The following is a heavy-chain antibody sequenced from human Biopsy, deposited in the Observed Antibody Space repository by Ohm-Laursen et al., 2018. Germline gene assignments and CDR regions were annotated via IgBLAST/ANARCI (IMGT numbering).Heavy chain of an antibody. J-gene: IGHJ6*02. CDR1: GFTFTSYE. CDR3: ARRIPLYGMDV. CDR2: IHYTGSPI. Sequence: SLRLSCAASGFTFTSYEINWVRQASGKGLEWVANIHYTGSPIYYADSVRGRFTIPRDNGEYSLFLQMNSLRVDDTAVYYCARRIPLYGMDVWGQGTTVTVSS. V-gene: IGHV3-48*03. D-gene: IGHD2-2*02.